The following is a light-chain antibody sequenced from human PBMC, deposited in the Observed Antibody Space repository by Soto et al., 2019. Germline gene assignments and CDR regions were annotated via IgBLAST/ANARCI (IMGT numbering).Light chain of an antibody. J-gene: IGKJ5*01. CDR3: PQYESLPRT. CDR2: DAS. V-gene: IGKV1-33*01. Sequence: DIQMTQSPSSLSASVGDRVTITCQASQDINKNLIWYQQKPGKAPKLLIYDASDLETGVPSRFSGSGSGTGFTFTIRSLPPEDFATYYCPQYESLPRTFGPGTRLEIK. CDR1: QDINKN.